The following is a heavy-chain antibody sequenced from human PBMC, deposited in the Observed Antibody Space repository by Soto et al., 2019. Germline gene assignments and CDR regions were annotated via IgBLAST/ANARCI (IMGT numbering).Heavy chain of an antibody. V-gene: IGHV2-5*02. CDR2: IYWDDDK. CDR3: AHSSYYYASGSWGDAFDI. D-gene: IGHD3-10*01. J-gene: IGHJ3*02. Sequence: SGPTLVNPTQTLTLTCTFSGFSLSTSGVGVGWIRQPPGKALEWLALIYWDDDKRYSPSLKSRLTITKDTSKNQVVLTMTNMDPVDTATYYCAHSSYYYASGSWGDAFDIWGQGTMVTVS. CDR1: GFSLSTSGVG.